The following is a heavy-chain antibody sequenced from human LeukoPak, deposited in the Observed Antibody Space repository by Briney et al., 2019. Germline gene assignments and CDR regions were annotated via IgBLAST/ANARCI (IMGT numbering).Heavy chain of an antibody. D-gene: IGHD2-15*01. Sequence: PGGSLRLSCAASGFTFSSYCMSWVRQAPGKGLEWVSAISDSGGSTYYADSVKGRFTISRDNSKNSLYLQMNSLRAEDMAVYYCARDFLYCSGGSCYSFLAQIYYYYYYYMDVWGKGTTVTVSS. CDR2: ISDSGGST. V-gene: IGHV3-23*01. CDR1: GFTFSSYC. J-gene: IGHJ6*03. CDR3: ARDFLYCSGGSCYSFLAQIYYYYYYYMDV.